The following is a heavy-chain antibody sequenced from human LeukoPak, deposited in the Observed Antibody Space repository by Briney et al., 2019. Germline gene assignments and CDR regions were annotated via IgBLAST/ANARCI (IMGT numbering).Heavy chain of an antibody. J-gene: IGHJ6*02. CDR1: GYTFTSYG. CDR3: ASSSHPPYYYYGMDV. V-gene: IGHV1-18*01. Sequence: ASVKVSCKASGYTFTSYGISWVRQAPGQGLEWMGWISAYNGNTNYAQKLQGRVTMTTDTSTSTAYMELRSLRSDDTAVYYCASSSHPPYYYYGMDVWGQGTTVTVSS. D-gene: IGHD6-13*01. CDR2: ISAYNGNT.